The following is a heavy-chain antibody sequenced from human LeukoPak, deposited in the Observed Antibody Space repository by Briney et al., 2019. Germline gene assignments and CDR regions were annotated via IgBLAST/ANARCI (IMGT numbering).Heavy chain of an antibody. CDR3: ASFGVLMVYAIPDFHYMDV. D-gene: IGHD2-8*01. CDR1: GGSISSSSYY. CDR2: IYYSGST. J-gene: IGHJ6*03. V-gene: IGHV4-39*01. Sequence: SETLSLTCTVPGGSISSSSYYWGWIRQPPGKGLEWIGSIYYSGSTYYNPSLKSRVTISVDTSKNQFSLKLSSVTAADTAVYYCASFGVLMVYAIPDFHYMDVWGKGTTVTVSS.